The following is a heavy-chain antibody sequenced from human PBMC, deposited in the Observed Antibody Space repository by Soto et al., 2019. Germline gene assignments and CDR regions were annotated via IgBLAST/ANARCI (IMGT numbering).Heavy chain of an antibody. J-gene: IGHJ4*01. CDR1: GFNFSKFG. CDR3: ATEVWGLYTFGRPLDN. Sequence: QAHLVESGGRVVQPGRSLRLSCAASGFNFSKFGMYWVRQAPGKGLEWVAVIWYDGSQKYYADSVKGRFTISRDNSNNTLYLQMSSLRAEDTAVYYCATEVWGLYTFGRPLDNWGHGNLVTVSS. D-gene: IGHD3-16*01. V-gene: IGHV3-33*07. CDR2: IWYDGSQK.